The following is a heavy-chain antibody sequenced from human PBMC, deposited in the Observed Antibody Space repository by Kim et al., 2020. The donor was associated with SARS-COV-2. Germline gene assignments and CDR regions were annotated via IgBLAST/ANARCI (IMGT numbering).Heavy chain of an antibody. D-gene: IGHD6-13*01. J-gene: IGHJ5*02. Sequence: SETLSLTCTVSGGSISSSSYYWGWIRQPPGKGLECIGRIYYSGGTYYNPSLKRRGTITVDTSKNQLALKLSTVTAADTAVYYCARKWVTAAGDGWFDPWGQGTLVTVSS. CDR1: GGSISSSSYY. V-gene: IGHV4-39*01. CDR2: IYYSGGT. CDR3: ARKWVTAAGDGWFDP.